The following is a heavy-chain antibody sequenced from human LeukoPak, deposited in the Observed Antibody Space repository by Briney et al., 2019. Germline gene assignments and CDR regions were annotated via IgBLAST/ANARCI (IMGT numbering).Heavy chain of an antibody. J-gene: IGHJ4*02. CDR3: AKGQVAGPTNNRFDY. CDR1: GFTFSTYG. V-gene: IGHV3-33*06. CDR2: IWYDGSNK. D-gene: IGHD6-19*01. Sequence: GGSLRLSCVASGFTFSTYGMHWVRQAPGKGLEWVAIIWYDGSNKYYADSVKGRFTISRDNSKNTLYLQMNSLRAEDTAVYYCAKGQVAGPTNNRFDYWGQGTLVTVSS.